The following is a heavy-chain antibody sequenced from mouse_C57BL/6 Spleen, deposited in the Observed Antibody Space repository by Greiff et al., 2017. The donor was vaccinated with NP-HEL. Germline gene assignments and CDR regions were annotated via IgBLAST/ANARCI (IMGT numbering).Heavy chain of an antibody. V-gene: IGHV1-55*01. D-gene: IGHD2-5*01. CDR3: ARNDYSNDDYAMDY. J-gene: IGHJ4*01. CDR1: GYIFTSYW. Sequence: VQLQQPGAELVKPGASVKMSCKASGYIFTSYWITWVKQRPGQGLEWIGDIYPGSGSTNYNEKFKSKATLTVDTSSSTAYMHLSSLTSEDSAVYYWARNDYSNDDYAMDYWGQGTSVTVSS. CDR2: IYPGSGST.